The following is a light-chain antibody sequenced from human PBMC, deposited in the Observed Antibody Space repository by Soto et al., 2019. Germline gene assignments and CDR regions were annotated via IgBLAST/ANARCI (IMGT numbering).Light chain of an antibody. J-gene: IGKJ4*01. V-gene: IGKV3-20*01. CDR2: VAS. CDR1: QSVRRRF. CDR3: QQSGSSPPT. Sequence: EIALTQSPGTLSFSPGERAPLSCRDSQSVRRRFLAWYQQNPDQAPRHLIYVASSRATGIPDRFSGSGSGTDFTHTSSRLEAEDFEVYHFQQSGSSPPTFGGVNKVEIK.